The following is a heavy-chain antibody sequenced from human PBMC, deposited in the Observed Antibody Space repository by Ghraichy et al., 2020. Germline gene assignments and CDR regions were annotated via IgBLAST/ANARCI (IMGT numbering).Heavy chain of an antibody. CDR1: GFTFSSYS. CDR3: ATTTKVLRVDAYEGMDV. CDR2: ITISSRLI. V-gene: IGHV3-48*02. J-gene: IGHJ6*01. Sequence: GGSLRLSCVGSGFTFSSYSMNWVRQSPGKGLEWVSYITISSRLISYADSVKGRFTISRDNAQNSLYLEMNSLRDEDTAVYYCATTTKVLRVDAYEGMDVWGQGTTVAVPS. D-gene: IGHD3-10*01.